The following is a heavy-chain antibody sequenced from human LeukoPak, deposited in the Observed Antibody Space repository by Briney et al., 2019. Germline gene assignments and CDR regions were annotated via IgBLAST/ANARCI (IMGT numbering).Heavy chain of an antibody. D-gene: IGHD4-11*01. CDR1: GGSISSGDYY. Sequence: SETLSLTCTVSGGSISSGDYYWSWIRQPPGKGLEWIGYIYYSGSTNYNPSLKSRVTISVDTSKNQFSLKLSSVTAADTAVYYCATSGPYYSNPFDYWGQGTLVTVSS. V-gene: IGHV4-61*08. CDR2: IYYSGST. J-gene: IGHJ4*02. CDR3: ATSGPYYSNPFDY.